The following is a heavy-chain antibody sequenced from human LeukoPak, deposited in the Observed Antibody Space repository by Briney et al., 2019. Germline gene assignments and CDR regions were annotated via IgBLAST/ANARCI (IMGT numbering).Heavy chain of an antibody. CDR3: AGSSGYYYVY. D-gene: IGHD3-22*01. J-gene: IGHJ4*02. CDR2: IYYSGST. CDR1: GGSISSGGYY. V-gene: IGHV4-30-4*01. Sequence: SQTLSLTCTVSGGSISSGGYYWSWIRQPPGQGLEWIGYIYYSGSTYYNPSLKSRVTISVDTSNNQFSLKLSSVTAADTAVYYCAGSSGYYYVYWGQGTLVTVSS.